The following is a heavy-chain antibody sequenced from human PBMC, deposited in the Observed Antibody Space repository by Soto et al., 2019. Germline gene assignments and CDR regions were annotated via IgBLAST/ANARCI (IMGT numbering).Heavy chain of an antibody. V-gene: IGHV1-69*02. CDR3: ASDILTGYTRNYYYYGMDV. J-gene: IGHJ6*02. Sequence: SVKVSCKASGGTFSSYTISWVRQAPGQGLEWMGRIIPILGIANYAQKFQGRVTITADKSTSTAYMELSSLRSEDTAVYYCASDILTGYTRNYYYYGMDVWGQGTTVTVSS. D-gene: IGHD3-9*01. CDR2: IIPILGIA. CDR1: GGTFSSYT.